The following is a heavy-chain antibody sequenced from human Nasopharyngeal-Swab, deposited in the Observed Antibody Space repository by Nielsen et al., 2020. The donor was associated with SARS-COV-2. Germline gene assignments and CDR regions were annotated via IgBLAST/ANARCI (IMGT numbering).Heavy chain of an antibody. CDR3: AKVGEWSDTVYFDY. Sequence: GESLKMSCAASGFTFSSYGMYWVRQAPGKGLEWVAVISYDGSNKYYADSVKGRFTISRDNSKNTLYLQMNSLRTEDTAVYYCAKVGEWSDTVYFDYWGQGTLVTVSS. CDR1: GFTFSSYG. D-gene: IGHD3-10*01. J-gene: IGHJ4*02. V-gene: IGHV3-30*18. CDR2: ISYDGSNK.